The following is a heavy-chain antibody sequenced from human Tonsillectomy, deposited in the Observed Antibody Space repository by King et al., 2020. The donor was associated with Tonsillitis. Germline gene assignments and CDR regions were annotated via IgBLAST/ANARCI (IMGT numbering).Heavy chain of an antibody. Sequence: QLVQSGAEVKKPGASVKVSCKASGYTFTNYGICWVRQAPGQGLEWMGWISAYNGNTNYAQKLQGRVTMTTDTSTSTAYMELRSLRSDDTAVYYCARPSYYDSSCPTTYYYYGMDVWGQGTTVTVSS. J-gene: IGHJ6*02. D-gene: IGHD3-22*01. CDR2: ISAYNGNT. V-gene: IGHV1-18*04. CDR1: GYTFTNYG. CDR3: ARPSYYDSSCPTTYYYYGMDV.